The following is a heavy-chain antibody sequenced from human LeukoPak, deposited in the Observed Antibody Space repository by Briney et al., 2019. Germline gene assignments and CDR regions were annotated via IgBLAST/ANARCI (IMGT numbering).Heavy chain of an antibody. CDR3: ARRYPGFGAGYYYYMDV. CDR2: IYYSGST. V-gene: IGHV4-59*12. Sequence: SETLSLTCTVSGGSISSYCWSWIRQPPGKGLEWIGYIYYSGSTNYNPSLKSRVTISVDTSKNQFSLKLSSVTAADTAVYYCARRYPGFGAGYYYYMDVWGKGTTVTISS. J-gene: IGHJ6*03. CDR1: GGSISSYC. D-gene: IGHD3-10*01.